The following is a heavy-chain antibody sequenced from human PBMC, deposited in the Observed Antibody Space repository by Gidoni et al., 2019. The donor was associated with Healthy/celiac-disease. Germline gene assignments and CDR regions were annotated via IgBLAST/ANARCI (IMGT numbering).Heavy chain of an antibody. J-gene: IGHJ5*02. D-gene: IGHD4-17*01. V-gene: IGHV3-33*01. CDR2: IWYDGSNK. Sequence: QVQLVESGGGVVQPGRSLRLSCAASGFTFSSYGMHWVRQAPGKGLEWVAVIWYDGSNKYYADSVKGRFTISRDNSKNTLYLQMNSLRAEDTAVYYCARSWSDYGDYVEWFDPWGQGTLVTVSS. CDR3: ARSWSDYGDYVEWFDP. CDR1: GFTFSSYG.